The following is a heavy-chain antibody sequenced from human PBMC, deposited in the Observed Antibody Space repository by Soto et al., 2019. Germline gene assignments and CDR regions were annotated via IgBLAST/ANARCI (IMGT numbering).Heavy chain of an antibody. V-gene: IGHV1-69*01. CDR2: IIPIFGTA. Sequence: QVQLVQSGAEVKKPGSSVKVSCKASGGTFSSYAISWVRQAPGQGLEWMGGIIPIFGTANYAQKLQGRVTITADESTSTAYMELSSLRSEDTAVYYCARERVQESSGWYGPFDYWGQGTLVTVSS. J-gene: IGHJ4*02. CDR3: ARERVQESSGWYGPFDY. CDR1: GGTFSSYA. D-gene: IGHD6-19*01.